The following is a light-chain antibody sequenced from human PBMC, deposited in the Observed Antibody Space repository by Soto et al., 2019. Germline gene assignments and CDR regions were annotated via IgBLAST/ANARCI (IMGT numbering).Light chain of an antibody. CDR3: MQALQTPWT. J-gene: IGKJ1*01. Sequence: DIVMTQSPLSLPVTPGEPASISCRSSQSLLHSDGYIYLDWYLQRPGQSPQLLICLGSNWASGGPDRFSGSGSGTHFTLTISRLEAEDFGVYYCMQALQTPWTFGQGTRVEVK. CDR2: LGS. CDR1: QSLLHSDGYIY. V-gene: IGKV2-28*01.